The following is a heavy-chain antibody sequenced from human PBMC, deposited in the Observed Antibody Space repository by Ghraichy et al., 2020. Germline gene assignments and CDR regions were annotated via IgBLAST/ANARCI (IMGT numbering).Heavy chain of an antibody. V-gene: IGHV4-34*01. CDR3: ARDPYDGTHFDS. D-gene: IGHD3-16*01. Sequence: SETLSLTCAVYGGSFSGYYWSWIRQPPGKGLEWIGEVSHSGSSNYNPSLKSRVTVSMDTSRNQFSLKLNSVTAADTAMYYCARDPYDGTHFDSWGHGTLVTVSS. CDR1: GGSFSGYY. CDR2: VSHSGSS. J-gene: IGHJ4*01.